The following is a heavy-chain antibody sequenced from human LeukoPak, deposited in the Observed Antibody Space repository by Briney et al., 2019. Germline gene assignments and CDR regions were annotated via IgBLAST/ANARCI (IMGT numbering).Heavy chain of an antibody. V-gene: IGHV3-21*01. D-gene: IGHD7-27*01. CDR3: ASFMLGRPYYFDY. Sequence: PGGSLRLSCAASGFTFSSYSMNWVRQAPGKGLEWVSSISSSSSYIYYADSVKGRFTISRDNAKNSLYLQMNSLRAEDTAVYYCASFMLGRPYYFDYWGQGTLVTVSS. CDR2: ISSSSSYI. CDR1: GFTFSSYS. J-gene: IGHJ4*02.